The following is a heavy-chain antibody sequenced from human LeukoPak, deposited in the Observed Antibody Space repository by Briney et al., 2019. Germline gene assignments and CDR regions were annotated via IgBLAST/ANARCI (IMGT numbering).Heavy chain of an antibody. J-gene: IGHJ4*02. CDR1: GLSFSTFA. D-gene: IGHD3-16*01. CDR2: IRGSGET. Sequence: PGGSLRLSCAASGLSFSTFAMSWVRQGPARGLEWVSSIRGSGETFYADSVKGRSTLYSDSSRNTVYLQLNNLRVEDTAIYYCARASWVSSTDAVRWGQGTLVTVSS. CDR3: ARASWVSSTDAVR. V-gene: IGHV3-23*01.